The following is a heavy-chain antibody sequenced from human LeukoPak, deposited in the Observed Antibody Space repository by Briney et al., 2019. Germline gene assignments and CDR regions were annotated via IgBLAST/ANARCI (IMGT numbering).Heavy chain of an antibody. J-gene: IGHJ4*02. CDR1: GFTFSSYA. CDR3: AKDYYYDSSGYPYYFDY. Sequence: GGSLRLSCAASGFTFSSYAMHWVRQAPGKGLEWVAVISYDGSNKYYADSVKGRFTISRDNSKNTLYLQMNSLRAEDTAVYYCAKDYYYDSSGYPYYFDYWGQGTLVTVSS. V-gene: IGHV3-30*04. CDR2: ISYDGSNK. D-gene: IGHD3-22*01.